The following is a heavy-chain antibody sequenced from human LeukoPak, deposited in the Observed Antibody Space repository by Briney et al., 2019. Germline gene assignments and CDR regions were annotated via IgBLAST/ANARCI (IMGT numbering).Heavy chain of an antibody. CDR3: ARRLALDY. CDR2: ISYDGSNK. Sequence: PGRSLGLSCAASGFTFSSYAMHWVRQAPGKGLEWVAVISYDGSNKYYADSVKGRFTISRDNSKNTLYLQMNSLRAEDTAVYYCARRLALDYWGQGTLVTVSS. J-gene: IGHJ4*02. CDR1: GFTFSSYA. D-gene: IGHD6-25*01. V-gene: IGHV3-30-3*01.